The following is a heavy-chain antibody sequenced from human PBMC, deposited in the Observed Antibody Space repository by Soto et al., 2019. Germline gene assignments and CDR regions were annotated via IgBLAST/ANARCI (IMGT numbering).Heavy chain of an antibody. D-gene: IGHD3-22*01. Sequence: RASVKVSCKASGGTFSSYAISWVRQAPGQGLEWMGGIIPIFGTANYAQKFQGRVTITADESTSTAYMELSSLRSDDTAVYYCAREGYYYDSSGYYYLKPFDYWGQGTLVTVSS. CDR2: IIPIFGTA. V-gene: IGHV1-69*13. CDR3: AREGYYYDSSGYYYLKPFDY. CDR1: GGTFSSYA. J-gene: IGHJ4*02.